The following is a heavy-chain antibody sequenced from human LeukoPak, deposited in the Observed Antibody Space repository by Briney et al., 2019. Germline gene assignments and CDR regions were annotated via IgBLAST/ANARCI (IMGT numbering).Heavy chain of an antibody. Sequence: GGSLRLSCAASGFTFDDYGMSWVRQAPGKGLEWASAISGSDDGTYYADSVKGRFTISRDNSRNTLYLQMNTLRAEDTAVYFCAKSPVSSCRGSFCYPFDYWGQGNLVTVSS. CDR1: GFTFDDYG. CDR2: ISGSDDGT. V-gene: IGHV3-23*01. D-gene: IGHD2-15*01. CDR3: AKSPVSSCRGSFCYPFDY. J-gene: IGHJ4*02.